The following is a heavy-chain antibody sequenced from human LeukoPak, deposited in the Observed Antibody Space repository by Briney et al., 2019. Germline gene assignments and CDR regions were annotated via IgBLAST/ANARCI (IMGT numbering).Heavy chain of an antibody. D-gene: IGHD4-17*01. CDR3: ARGGLYGDYGNNFDY. Sequence: PGGSLRLSCAASGFTFSSYDMHWVRQATGKGLEWVSAIGTAGDTYYPGSVKGRFTISRENAKNSLCLQMNSLRAGDTAVYYCARGGLYGDYGNNFDYWGQGTLVTVSS. V-gene: IGHV3-13*01. CDR2: IGTAGDT. J-gene: IGHJ4*02. CDR1: GFTFSSYD.